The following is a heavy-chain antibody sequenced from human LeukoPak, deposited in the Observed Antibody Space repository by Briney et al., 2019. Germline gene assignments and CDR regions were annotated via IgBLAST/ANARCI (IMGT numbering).Heavy chain of an antibody. V-gene: IGHV3-73*01. CDR3: TRPRTHNWNYKDH. CDR2: IRIKPNAYAT. D-gene: IGHD1-7*01. Sequence: GGSLRLSCAVSGLIFNVSAIHWVRQASGKGLECVGRIRIKPNAYATAYTAAVKGRFTMSRDDSKNTAYLEMNSLKIEDTAVYYCTRPRTHNWNYKDHWGQGTLVTVSS. J-gene: IGHJ4*02. CDR1: GLIFNVSA.